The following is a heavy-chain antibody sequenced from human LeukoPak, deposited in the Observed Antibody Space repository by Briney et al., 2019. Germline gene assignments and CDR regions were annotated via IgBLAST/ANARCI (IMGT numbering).Heavy chain of an antibody. CDR1: AYSFTCYY. D-gene: IGHD3-10*01. Sequence: ASVNVSCKASAYSFTCYYMHWARHAPGQGLELMGWTNPNSGGTNYAQTFQGRVTMTRDTSISTAYMEMSRLRSGDTAVYYCARDSGSQSYNVWFDPWGQGTLVTVSS. V-gene: IGHV1-2*02. J-gene: IGHJ5*02. CDR2: TNPNSGGT. CDR3: ARDSGSQSYNVWFDP.